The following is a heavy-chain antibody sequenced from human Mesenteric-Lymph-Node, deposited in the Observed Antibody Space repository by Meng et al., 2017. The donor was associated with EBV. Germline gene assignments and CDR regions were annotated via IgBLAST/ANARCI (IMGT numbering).Heavy chain of an antibody. Sequence: LQLQESGPGLVKPSETLSLTCTVAGGSISDGSYYWGWIRQPPGKGLEWIGNVYYTGSSFYNPTLKSRVTISVDTSKNHFSLSLSSVTAADTAIYYCARDREDVTTVFDSWGQGTLVTVSS. J-gene: IGHJ4*02. V-gene: IGHV4-39*07. CDR2: VYYTGSS. CDR3: ARDREDVTTVFDS. CDR1: GGSISDGSYY. D-gene: IGHD4-17*01.